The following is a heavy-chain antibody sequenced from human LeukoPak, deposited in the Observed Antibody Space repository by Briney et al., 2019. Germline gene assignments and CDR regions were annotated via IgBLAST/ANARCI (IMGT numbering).Heavy chain of an antibody. V-gene: IGHV3-23*01. CDR2: ISNNGGYT. Sequence: PGGSLRLSCAASGFTFSSSAMSWVRQAPGKGLEWVSAISNNGGYTYYADSVQGRFTIPRDNSKSTLCLQMNSLRAEDTAVYYCAKGGKWDVTPFDYWGQGTLVTVSS. CDR1: GFTFSSSA. CDR3: AKGGKWDVTPFDY. J-gene: IGHJ4*02. D-gene: IGHD1-26*01.